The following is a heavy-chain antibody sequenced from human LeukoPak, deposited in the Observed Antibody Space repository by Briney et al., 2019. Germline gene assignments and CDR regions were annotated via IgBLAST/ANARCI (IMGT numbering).Heavy chain of an antibody. CDR2: ISAKNGNT. CDR1: GYTFTNYG. D-gene: IGHD5-24*01. Sequence: GASVKVSCKASGYTFTNYGVTWVRRVPGQGLEWMGWISAKNGNTKYEQKVQGRVTMTIDRSTDTAYMELNSLRFDDTAVYYCARAPPGYNNEWDFDYWGQGTLVTVSS. J-gene: IGHJ4*02. V-gene: IGHV1-18*04. CDR3: ARAPPGYNNEWDFDY.